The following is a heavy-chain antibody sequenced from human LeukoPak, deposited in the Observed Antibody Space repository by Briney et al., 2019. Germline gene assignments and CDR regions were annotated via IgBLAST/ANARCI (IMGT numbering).Heavy chain of an antibody. CDR3: ARRYGRYRSDWYGWDQ. Sequence: GGSLRLSCAASGFTFRSYAMSWVRQAPGKGLEWVSAISSGGGNTYYSDSVRGRFTISRDNSKNTLYLQMNSLRAEDTALYFCARRYGRYRSDWYGWDQWGRGIQV. CDR1: GFTFRSYA. J-gene: IGHJ4*02. D-gene: IGHD6-19*01. V-gene: IGHV3-23*01. CDR2: ISSGGGNT.